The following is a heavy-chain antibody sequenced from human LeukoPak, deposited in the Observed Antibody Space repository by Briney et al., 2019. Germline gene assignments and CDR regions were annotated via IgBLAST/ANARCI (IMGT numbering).Heavy chain of an antibody. D-gene: IGHD1-26*01. J-gene: IGHJ6*02. CDR3: ASYLGGYSGQTFAYYYYGMDV. CDR2: IIPIFGTA. CDR1: GYTFTSYG. V-gene: IGHV1-69*13. Sequence: ASVKVSCKASGYTFTSYGISWVRQAPGQGLEWMGGIIPIFGTANYAQKFQGRVTITADESTSTAYMELSSLRSEDTAVYYCASYLGGYSGQTFAYYYYGMDVWGQGTTVTVSS.